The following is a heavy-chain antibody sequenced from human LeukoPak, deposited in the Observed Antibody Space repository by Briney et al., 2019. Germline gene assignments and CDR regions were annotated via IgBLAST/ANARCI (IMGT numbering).Heavy chain of an antibody. CDR1: GYTFTGHY. Sequence: ASVKVSCKASGYTFTGHYMQWVRQAPGQGLEWMGRINPNSGGTNYAQKFQGRVTMTRDTSISTACMELSRLRSDDTAVYYCARASDYGGREINWFDPWGQGTLVTVSS. D-gene: IGHD4-23*01. J-gene: IGHJ5*02. CDR3: ARASDYGGREINWFDP. V-gene: IGHV1-2*06. CDR2: INPNSGGT.